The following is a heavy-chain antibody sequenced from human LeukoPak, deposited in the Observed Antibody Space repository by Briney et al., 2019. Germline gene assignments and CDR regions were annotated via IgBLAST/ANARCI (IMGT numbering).Heavy chain of an antibody. CDR3: ARVNCSSTSCRSKFLDY. CDR2: MNPKSGNT. J-gene: IGHJ4*02. CDR1: GGTFSSYA. Sequence: ASVKVSCKASGGTFSSYAISWVRQATGQGLEWMGWMNPKSGNTGYAQKFQGRVTMTRNTSISTAYMELSSLRSEDTAVYYCARVNCSSTSCRSKFLDYWGQGTLVTVSS. D-gene: IGHD2-2*01. V-gene: IGHV1-8*02.